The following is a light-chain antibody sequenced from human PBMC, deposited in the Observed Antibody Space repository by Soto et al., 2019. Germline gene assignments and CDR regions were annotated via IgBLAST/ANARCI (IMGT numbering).Light chain of an antibody. CDR2: GAS. Sequence: EIVMTQSPATLSVSPGERATLSCRASQSVSSNLAWYQQKPGQAPRLLIYGASTRATGIPARFSGSGSGTEFTLTIRSLQSEDFAVYYCQQRNNWPPEITFGQGTRLEIK. V-gene: IGKV3D-15*01. J-gene: IGKJ5*01. CDR3: QQRNNWPPEIT. CDR1: QSVSSN.